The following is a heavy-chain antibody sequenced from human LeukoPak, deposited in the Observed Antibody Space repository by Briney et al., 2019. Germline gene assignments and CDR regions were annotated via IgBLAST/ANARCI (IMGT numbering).Heavy chain of an antibody. CDR1: GGTFSSYA. D-gene: IGHD6-6*01. CDR2: IIPIFGIA. V-gene: IGHV1-69*04. J-gene: IGHJ6*02. CDR3: AKKEYSSSPYYGMDV. Sequence: GSSVKVSCKASGGTFSSYAISWVRQAPGQGLEWMGRIIPIFGIANYAQKFQGRVTITADKSTSTAYMELSSLRSEDTAVYYCAKKEYSSSPYYGMDVWGQGTTVTVSS.